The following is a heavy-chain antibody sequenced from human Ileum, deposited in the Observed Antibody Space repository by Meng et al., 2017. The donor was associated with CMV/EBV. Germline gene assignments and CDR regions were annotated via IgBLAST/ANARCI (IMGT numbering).Heavy chain of an antibody. CDR3: ARLSNRPGPNDY. Sequence: LVSGGDWVRPGGSLRLSCAASGFTFNSYAMSWVRQAPGKGLEWVSSISAGGTGTYYAGSVKGRFTISRDSSKNTLYLQMNSLRAEDTALYYRARLSNRPGPNDYWGQGTLVTVSS. D-gene: IGHD1-14*01. CDR1: GFTFNSYA. J-gene: IGHJ4*02. CDR2: ISAGGTGT. V-gene: IGHV3-23*01.